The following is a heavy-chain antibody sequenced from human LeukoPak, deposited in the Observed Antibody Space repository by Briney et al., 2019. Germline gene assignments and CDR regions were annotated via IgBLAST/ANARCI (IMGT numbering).Heavy chain of an antibody. CDR1: GGSISSSSYY. CDR2: IYYSGST. J-gene: IGHJ3*02. D-gene: IGHD2-15*01. V-gene: IGHV4-39*07. CDR3: ARGHIVVVVAATPDAFDI. Sequence: SETLSLTCTVSGGSISSSSYYWGWIRQPPGKGLEWIGSIYYSGSTYYNPSLKSRVTISVDTSKNQFSLKLSSVTAADTAVYYCARGHIVVVVAATPDAFDIWGQGTMVTVSS.